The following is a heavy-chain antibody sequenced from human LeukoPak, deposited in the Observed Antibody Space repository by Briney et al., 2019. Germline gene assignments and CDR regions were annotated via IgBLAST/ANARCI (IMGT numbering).Heavy chain of an antibody. J-gene: IGHJ4*02. D-gene: IGHD3-10*01. CDR2: IYYSGST. CDR3: SRSPPPYYYGSGSSVNYFDY. V-gene: IGHV4-59*01. Sequence: SETLSLTCTVSGGSLSSYYWSWIRQPPAKGLEWIGYIYYSGSTNYKPSLKSRVTISVDTSKNQFSLKLSSVTAADTAVYYCSRSPPPYYYGSGSSVNYFDYWGQGTLVTVSS. CDR1: GGSLSSYY.